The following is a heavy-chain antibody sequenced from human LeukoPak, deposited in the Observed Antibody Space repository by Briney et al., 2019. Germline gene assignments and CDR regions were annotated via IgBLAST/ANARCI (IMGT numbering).Heavy chain of an antibody. CDR3: ARVEAYSSSWYLPN. D-gene: IGHD6-13*01. J-gene: IGHJ4*02. Sequence: GVLRLSCAASGFTFDDYGMSWVRQAPGKGLEWVSGINWNSGSTGYADSVKGRFTISRDNAKNSLYLQMNSLRAEDTALYHCARVEAYSSSWYLPNWGQGTLVTVSS. CDR1: GFTFDDYG. V-gene: IGHV3-20*01. CDR2: INWNSGST.